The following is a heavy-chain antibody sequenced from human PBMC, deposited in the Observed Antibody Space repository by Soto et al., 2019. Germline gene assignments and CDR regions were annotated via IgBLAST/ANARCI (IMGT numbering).Heavy chain of an antibody. CDR1: GFTFSEYY. Sequence: VGSLRLSCAASGFTFSEYYMGWVRQAPGKGLEWISYITTSSSYTNYADSVKGRFTISRDNANNSLYLQMDSLRAEDTAVYYCVRVKSNTNFDYWGQGTLVTV. D-gene: IGHD3-3*01. J-gene: IGHJ4*02. V-gene: IGHV3-11*06. CDR2: ITTSSSYT. CDR3: VRVKSNTNFDY.